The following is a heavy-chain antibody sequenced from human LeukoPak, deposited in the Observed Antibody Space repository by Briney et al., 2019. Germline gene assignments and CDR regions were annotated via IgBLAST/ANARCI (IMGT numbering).Heavy chain of an antibody. CDR2: INPNSGGT. D-gene: IGHD6-19*01. V-gene: IGHV1-2*02. CDR3: ARILPEIAVADNWFDP. Sequence: ASVKVSCKASGYTFTGYYKHWVRQAPGQGLEWMGWINPNSGGTNYAQKFQGRVTMTRDTSISTAYMELSRLRSDDTAVYYCARILPEIAVADNWFDPWGQGTLVTVSS. CDR1: GYTFTGYY. J-gene: IGHJ5*02.